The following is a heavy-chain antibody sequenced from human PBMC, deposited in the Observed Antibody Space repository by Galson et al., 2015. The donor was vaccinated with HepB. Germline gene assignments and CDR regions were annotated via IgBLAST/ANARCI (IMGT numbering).Heavy chain of an antibody. V-gene: IGHV3-13*01. CDR3: ARGPLPWGWYDFWSGWGKAFDY. Sequence: SLRLSCAASGFTFSSYDMHWVRQATGKGLEWVSAIGTAGDTYYPGSVKGRFTISRENAKNSLYLQMNSLRAGDTAVYYCARGPLPWGWYDFWSGWGKAFDYWGQGTLVTVSS. D-gene: IGHD3-3*01. CDR2: IGTAGDT. CDR1: GFTFSSYD. J-gene: IGHJ4*02.